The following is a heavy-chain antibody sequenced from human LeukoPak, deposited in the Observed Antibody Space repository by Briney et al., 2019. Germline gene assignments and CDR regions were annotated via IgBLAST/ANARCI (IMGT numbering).Heavy chain of an antibody. CDR1: GYTFTSYD. Sequence: ASVKVSCKASGYTFTSYDINWVRQATGQGLEWMGWMNPNSGNTGYAQKFQGRVTITRNTSISTAYMELSSLRSEDTAVYYCARVGSSGWSSYYYMDVWGKGTTVTVSS. J-gene: IGHJ6*03. CDR2: MNPNSGNT. D-gene: IGHD6-19*01. V-gene: IGHV1-8*03. CDR3: ARVGSSGWSSYYYMDV.